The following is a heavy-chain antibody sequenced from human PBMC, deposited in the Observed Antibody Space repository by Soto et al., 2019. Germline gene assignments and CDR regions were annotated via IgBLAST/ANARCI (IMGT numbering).Heavy chain of an antibody. CDR1: GGSISGYY. V-gene: IGHV4-59*01. CDR3: AGGTDGKKVAY. D-gene: IGHD5-12*01. CDR2: MYNTGST. J-gene: IGHJ4*02. Sequence: SETLSLTCTVSGGSISGYYWSWIRQPPGKGLEWIGYMYNTGSTVYNPSFKSRVTISVDTSKNHFSLKLSSVTAADTAVYYCAGGTDGKKVAYWGQGTLVTVSS.